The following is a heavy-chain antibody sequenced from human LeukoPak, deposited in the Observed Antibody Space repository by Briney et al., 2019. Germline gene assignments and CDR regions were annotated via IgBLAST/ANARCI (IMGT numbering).Heavy chain of an antibody. CDR2: MNPKSGNT. D-gene: IGHD3-22*01. CDR3: TRGRGWLAPFDF. V-gene: IGHV1-8*01. Sequence: ASVTVSCKASGYTFTTYDINWVRQAPGQGLEWMGWMNPKSGNTGVAQKVQGRLTMTRNSSTTTAYMELRGLRFEDTAVYYCTRGRGWLAPFDFWGQGTLVTVSS. J-gene: IGHJ4*02. CDR1: GYTFTTYD.